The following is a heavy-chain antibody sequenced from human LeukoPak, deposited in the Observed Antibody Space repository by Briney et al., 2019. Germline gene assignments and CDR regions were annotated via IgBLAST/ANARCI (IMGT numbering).Heavy chain of an antibody. CDR2: INHSGST. J-gene: IGHJ5*02. CDR1: GGSFSGYY. Sequence: SETLSLTCAVYGGSFSGYYWSWIRQPPGKGLEWIGEINHSGSTNYNPSLKSRVTISVDTSKNQFSLKLSSVTAADTAVYYCARAYSSAWYWNWFDPWGQGTLVTVSS. CDR3: ARAYSSAWYWNWFDP. D-gene: IGHD6-19*01. V-gene: IGHV4-34*01.